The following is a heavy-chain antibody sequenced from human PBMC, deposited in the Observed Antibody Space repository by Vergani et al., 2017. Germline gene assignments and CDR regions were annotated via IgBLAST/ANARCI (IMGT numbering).Heavy chain of an antibody. CDR2: INHNSGGT. CDR1: GYTFTGYY. D-gene: IGHD6-19*01. J-gene: IGHJ4*02. CDR3: ARGQWLPTLSFYY. V-gene: IGHV1-2*02. Sequence: QVQLVQSGAEVKKPGASVKVSCKASGYTFTGYYMHWVRQAPGQGLEWRGWINHNSGGTNYAQKFQGRVTMTRDTSTSTAYMELSRLRYDDTAVYYCARGQWLPTLSFYYWGQGTLVTVSS.